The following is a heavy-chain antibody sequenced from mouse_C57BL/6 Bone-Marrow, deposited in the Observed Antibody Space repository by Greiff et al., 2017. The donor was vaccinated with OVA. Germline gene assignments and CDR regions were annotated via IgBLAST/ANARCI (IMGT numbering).Heavy chain of an antibody. CDR2: IYPSDSET. CDR1: GYTFTSYW. D-gene: IGHD2-3*01. J-gene: IGHJ2*01. V-gene: IGHV1-61*01. Sequence: QVQLQQPGAELVRPGSSVKLSCKASGYTFTSYWMDWVKQRPGQGLEWIGNIYPSDSETHYNQKFKDKATLTVDKSSSTAYMQLSSLTSEDSAVYYCAKGWSLCDDRVQGTTLTVSS. CDR3: AKGWSLCDD.